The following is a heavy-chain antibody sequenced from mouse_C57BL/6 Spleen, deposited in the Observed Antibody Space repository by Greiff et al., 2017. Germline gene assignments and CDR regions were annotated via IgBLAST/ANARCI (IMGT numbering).Heavy chain of an antibody. CDR2: IDPSDSYT. D-gene: IGHD4-1*01. J-gene: IGHJ2*01. Sequence: QVQLQQPGAELVKPGASVKLSCKASGYTFTSYWMQWVKQRPGQGLEWIGEIDPSDSYTNYNQKFKGKATLTVDTSSSTAYMQLSSLTSEDSAVYYCARSNWEVDYFDDWGQGPTLTVSS. CDR1: GYTFTSYW. V-gene: IGHV1-50*01. CDR3: ARSNWEVDYFDD.